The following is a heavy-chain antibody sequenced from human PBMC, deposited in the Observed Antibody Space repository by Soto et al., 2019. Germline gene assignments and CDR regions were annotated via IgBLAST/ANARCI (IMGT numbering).Heavy chain of an antibody. CDR1: GDSVSSNSAA. CDR3: AREQWFGELFSWFDP. J-gene: IGHJ5*02. V-gene: IGHV6-1*01. CDR2: TYYRSKWYN. Sequence: PSQTLSLTCAISGDSVSSNSAAWSWIRRSPSRGLEWLGRTYYRSKWYNDYAVSVKSRITINPDTSKNQFSLQLNSVTPEDTAVYYCAREQWFGELFSWFDPWGQRTLVTVSS. D-gene: IGHD3-10*01.